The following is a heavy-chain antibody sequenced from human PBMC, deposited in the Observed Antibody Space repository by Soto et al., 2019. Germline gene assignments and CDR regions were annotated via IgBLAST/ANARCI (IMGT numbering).Heavy chain of an antibody. CDR3: ARGCTNGVCSSLYYYYYGMDV. J-gene: IGHJ6*02. V-gene: IGHV4-4*02. Sequence: LSLTCAVSGGSISSSNWWSWVRQPPGKGLEWIGEIYHSGSTNYNPSLKSRVTISVDKSKNQFSLKLSSVTAADTAVYYCARGCTNGVCSSLYYYYYGMDVWGQGTTVTVSS. D-gene: IGHD2-8*01. CDR2: IYHSGST. CDR1: GGSISSSNW.